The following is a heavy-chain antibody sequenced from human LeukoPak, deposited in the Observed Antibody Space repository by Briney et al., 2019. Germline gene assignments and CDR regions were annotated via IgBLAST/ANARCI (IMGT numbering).Heavy chain of an antibody. CDR1: GGTFSIYA. J-gene: IGHJ4*02. CDR3: ARALGTYYYGSGSYGY. V-gene: IGHV1-69*05. D-gene: IGHD3-10*01. Sequence: ASVKVSCKASGGTFSIYAISWVRQAPGQGLEWMGGIIPIFGTANYAQKFQGRVTITTDESTSTAYMELSSLRSEDTAVYYCARALGTYYYGSGSYGYWGQGTLVTVSS. CDR2: IIPIFGTA.